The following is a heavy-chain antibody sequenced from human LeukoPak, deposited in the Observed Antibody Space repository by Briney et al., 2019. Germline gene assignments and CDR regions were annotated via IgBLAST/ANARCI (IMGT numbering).Heavy chain of an antibody. CDR3: ARVPMTTVVTPIDY. D-gene: IGHD4-23*01. V-gene: IGHV7-4-1*02. J-gene: IGHJ4*02. CDR1: GYTFTSYA. Sequence: ASVKVSCKASGYTFTSYAMNWVRQAPGQGLEWMGWINTNTGNPTYAQGFTGRFVFSLDTSVSTAYLQISSLKAEDTAVYYCARVPMTTVVTPIDYWGQGTLVTVSS. CDR2: INTNTGNP.